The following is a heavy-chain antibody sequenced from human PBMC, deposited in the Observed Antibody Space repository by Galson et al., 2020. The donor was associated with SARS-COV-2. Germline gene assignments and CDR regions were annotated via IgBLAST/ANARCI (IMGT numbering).Heavy chain of an antibody. Sequence: GGSLRLSCAASGFTFSNYWMHWVHQAPGKGLVWVSRINSNGSSTSYADSVKGRFTISRDNAKNTLYLQMNSLRAEDTALYYCTATRAYWGQGTLVTVSS. V-gene: IGHV3-74*01. D-gene: IGHD1-26*01. J-gene: IGHJ4*02. CDR2: INSNGSST. CDR3: TATRAY. CDR1: GFTFSNYW.